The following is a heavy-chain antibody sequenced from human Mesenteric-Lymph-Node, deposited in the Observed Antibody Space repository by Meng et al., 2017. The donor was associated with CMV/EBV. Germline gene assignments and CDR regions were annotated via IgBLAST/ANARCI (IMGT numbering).Heavy chain of an antibody. J-gene: IGHJ4*02. V-gene: IGHV1-69*10. CDR3: ARAYYYDHSGYFPLDY. Sequence: GGTFTSYAISWVRQAHGQGLEWTGGIIPVLAKADYAQKFQGRVTITADKSTSTAYMELSSPRSEDTAIYYCARAYYYDHSGYFPLDYWGRGTLVTVSS. D-gene: IGHD3-22*01. CDR2: IIPVLAKA. CDR1: GGTFTSYA.